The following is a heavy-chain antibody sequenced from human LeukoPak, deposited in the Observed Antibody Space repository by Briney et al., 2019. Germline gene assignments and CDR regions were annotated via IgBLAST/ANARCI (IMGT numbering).Heavy chain of an antibody. CDR1: GYTLTELS. V-gene: IGHV1-24*01. CDR3: ARDEAFGQWLAPGDY. D-gene: IGHD6-19*01. CDR2: FDPEDGET. Sequence: ASVKVSCKVSGYTLTELSMHWVRQAPGKGLEWMGGFDPEDGETIYAQKFQGRVTITTDESTSTAYMELSSLRSEDTAVYYCARDEAFGQWLAPGDYWGQGTLVTVSS. J-gene: IGHJ4*02.